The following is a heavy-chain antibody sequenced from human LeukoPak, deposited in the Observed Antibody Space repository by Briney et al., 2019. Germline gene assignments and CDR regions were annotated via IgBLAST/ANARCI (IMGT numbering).Heavy chain of an antibody. D-gene: IGHD5-12*01. Sequence: PGGSLRLSCVASGFTFSRYAMHWVRQAPGKGLEWVSSISSSSSYIYYADSVKGRFTISRDNAKNSLYLQMNSLRAEDTAVYYCAREVRGSSYELYYYGMDVWGQGTTVTVSS. CDR3: AREVRGSSYELYYYGMDV. CDR2: ISSSSSYI. CDR1: GFTFSRYA. V-gene: IGHV3-21*01. J-gene: IGHJ6*02.